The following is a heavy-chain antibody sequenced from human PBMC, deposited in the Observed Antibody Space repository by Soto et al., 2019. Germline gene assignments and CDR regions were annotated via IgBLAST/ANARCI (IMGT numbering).Heavy chain of an antibody. D-gene: IGHD6-13*01. Sequence: PSQTLSLTCAISGDSVSSNSAAWNWIRQSPSRGLEWLGRTYYRSKWYNDYAVSVKSRITINPDTPKNQFSLQLNSVTPEDTAVYYCARGDSSSRSTPYGMDVWGQGTTVTVSS. CDR1: GDSVSSNSAA. CDR2: TYYRSKWYN. V-gene: IGHV6-1*01. CDR3: ARGDSSSRSTPYGMDV. J-gene: IGHJ6*02.